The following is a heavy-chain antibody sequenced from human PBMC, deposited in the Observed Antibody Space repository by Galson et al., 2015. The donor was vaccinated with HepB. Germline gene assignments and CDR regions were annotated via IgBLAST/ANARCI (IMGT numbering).Heavy chain of an antibody. D-gene: IGHD6-13*01. Sequence: SLRLSCAASGFTFSGSAIHWVRQASGKGPEWVGRIRSKAHNYATSCVPSLIGRFTISRDDSNNMAFLHMKSLKTEDTAVYYCVRSGDFSGYSSRWGQGTLVTVSS. V-gene: IGHV3-73*01. CDR3: VRSGDFSGYSSR. CDR1: GFTFSGSA. CDR2: IRSKAHNYAT. J-gene: IGHJ4*02.